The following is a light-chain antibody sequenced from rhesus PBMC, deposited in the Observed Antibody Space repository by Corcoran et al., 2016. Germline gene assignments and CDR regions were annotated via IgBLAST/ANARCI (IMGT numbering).Light chain of an antibody. CDR1: QGISNY. J-gene: IGKJ1*01. Sequence: DIQMSQSPSSLSASVGDRVTITCRASQGISNYLNWYQQKPGNAPKLLIYYATNLASGVPSRFIGSGSGTDFTRGISILQPEDFATYYCQQGNSNPRTFGQGTTVEVK. V-gene: IGKV1-32*02. CDR2: YAT. CDR3: QQGNSNPRT.